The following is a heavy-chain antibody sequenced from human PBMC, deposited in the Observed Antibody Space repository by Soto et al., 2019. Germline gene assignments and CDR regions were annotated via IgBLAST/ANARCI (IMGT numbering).Heavy chain of an antibody. Sequence: GESLKISCKGAGYSFTSYWISWVRQMPGKGLEWMGRIDPSDSYTNYSPSFQGHVTISADKSISTAYLQWSSLKASDTAMYYCATHYPYSSSWYREGMDVWGQGTTVTVSS. CDR3: ATHYPYSSSWYREGMDV. V-gene: IGHV5-10-1*01. J-gene: IGHJ6*02. D-gene: IGHD6-13*01. CDR1: GYSFTSYW. CDR2: IDPSDSYT.